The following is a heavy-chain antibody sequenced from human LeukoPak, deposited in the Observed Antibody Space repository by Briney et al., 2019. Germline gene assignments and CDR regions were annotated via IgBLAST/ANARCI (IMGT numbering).Heavy chain of an antibody. CDR3: ARDRYSSSWANFDY. J-gene: IGHJ4*02. CDR2: ISAYNGNT. Sequence: ASVKVSCKASGYTFTSYGISWVRQAPGQGGEGMGWISAYNGNTNYAQKLQGRVTMTPDTSTSTAYMELRSLRSDDTAVYYCARDRYSSSWANFDYWGQGTLVTVSS. CDR1: GYTFTSYG. D-gene: IGHD6-13*01. V-gene: IGHV1-18*04.